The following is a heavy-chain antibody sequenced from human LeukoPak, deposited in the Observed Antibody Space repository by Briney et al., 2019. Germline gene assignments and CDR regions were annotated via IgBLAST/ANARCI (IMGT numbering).Heavy chain of an antibody. V-gene: IGHV3-33*01. CDR2: IWYDGSNK. J-gene: IGHJ4*02. CDR1: GFTFSSYG. CDR3: ARAGYCSGGSCYGLDY. D-gene: IGHD2-15*01. Sequence: GGSLRLSCAASGFTFSSYGMHWVRQAPGKGLEWVAVIWYDGSNKYYADSVKGRFTISRDNSENTLYLQMNSLRAEDTAVYYCARAGYCSGGSCYGLDYWGQGTLVTVSS.